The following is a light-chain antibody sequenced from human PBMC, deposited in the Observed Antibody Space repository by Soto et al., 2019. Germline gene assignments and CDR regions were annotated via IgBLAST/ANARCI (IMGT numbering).Light chain of an antibody. CDR2: DVS. V-gene: IGLV2-14*01. J-gene: IGLJ1*01. Sequence: QSALTQPASVSGSPGQSITISCTGTSSDVGRYNYVSWYQQHPGKAPKLIIYDVSNRPSGVSNRFSGSKSGNTASLTISGLQAEYEADYYCTSYTSSSTYVFGTGNKVTVV. CDR3: TSYTSSSTYV. CDR1: SSDVGRYNY.